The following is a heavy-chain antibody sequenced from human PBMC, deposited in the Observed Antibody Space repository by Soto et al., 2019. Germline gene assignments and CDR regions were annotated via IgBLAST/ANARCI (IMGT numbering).Heavy chain of an antibody. CDR1: GLIFSDYH. V-gene: IGHV3-72*01. D-gene: IGHD6-19*01. Sequence: EVQLVESGGGLVQPGGSLRLSCAASGLIFSDYHMDWVRQAPGKGLEGVGRIRRKANSYTTEYAASVKGRFTISRDDSKNSLYLQMNSLKSEDTAVYYCARLGGWSGGSSGMDVWGQGTTVTVSS. J-gene: IGHJ6*02. CDR2: IRRKANSYTT. CDR3: ARLGGWSGGSSGMDV.